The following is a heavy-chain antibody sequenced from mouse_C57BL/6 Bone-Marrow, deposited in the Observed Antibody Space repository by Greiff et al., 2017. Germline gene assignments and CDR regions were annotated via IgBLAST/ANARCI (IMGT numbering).Heavy chain of an antibody. J-gene: IGHJ4*01. CDR1: GYSITSGYY. CDR2: ISYDGSN. CDR3: AWLGLLRSAMDY. Sequence: EVKLQESGPGLVKPSQSLSLTCSVTGYSITSGYYWNWIRQFPGNKLEWMGYISYDGSNNYNTSLKNRISITRDTSKNQFFLKLNAVTTEDTATYYCAWLGLLRSAMDYWGQGTSVTVSA. V-gene: IGHV3-6*01. D-gene: IGHD2-3*01.